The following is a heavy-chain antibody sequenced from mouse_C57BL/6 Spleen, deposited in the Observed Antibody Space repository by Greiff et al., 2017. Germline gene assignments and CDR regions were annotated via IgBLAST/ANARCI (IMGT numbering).Heavy chain of an antibody. CDR3: ARCPYYGNYDYYAMDY. CDR2: FDPSDSET. CDR1: GYTFPSYW. V-gene: IGHV1-52*01. Sequence: VQLQQPGAELLRPGSSVRLSSKASGYTFPSYWMHWWRQRPIQGLEWIGNFDPSDSETHYNQKFKDKATLTVDKSSSTAYMQLSSLTSEDSAVYYCARCPYYGNYDYYAMDYWGQGTSVTVSS. J-gene: IGHJ4*01. D-gene: IGHD2-10*01.